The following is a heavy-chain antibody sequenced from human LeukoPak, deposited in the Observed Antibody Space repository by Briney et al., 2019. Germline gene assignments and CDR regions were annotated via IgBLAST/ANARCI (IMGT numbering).Heavy chain of an antibody. CDR3: ARRYIIAAAGIEDKNDAFDI. CDR2: IWPSGST. Sequence: SETLSLTFSVSGGSISSGPYFWSWIRQSPGQGLEWIGYIWPSGSTNYNPSLKSRVTISVDTSKNQFSLKLSSVTAADTAVYYCARRYIIAAAGIEDKNDAFDIWGQGTMVTVSS. D-gene: IGHD6-13*01. CDR1: GGSISSGPYF. V-gene: IGHV4-30-2*06. J-gene: IGHJ3*02.